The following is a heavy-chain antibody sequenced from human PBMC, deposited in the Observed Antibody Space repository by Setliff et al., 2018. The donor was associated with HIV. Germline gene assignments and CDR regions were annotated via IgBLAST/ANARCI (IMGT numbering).Heavy chain of an antibody. CDR1: GYTFSSYA. Sequence: GASVKVSCKASGYTFSSYAIHWVRQAPGQRLEWMGWINVGKGDTKYSQELQGRITLTTDTSANTAYMELSSLRSDDTAVYFCARGALLAVFDFDHWGHGTLVTVSS. CDR2: INVGKGDT. D-gene: IGHD2-21*01. V-gene: IGHV1-3*01. J-gene: IGHJ4*01. CDR3: ARGALLAVFDFDH.